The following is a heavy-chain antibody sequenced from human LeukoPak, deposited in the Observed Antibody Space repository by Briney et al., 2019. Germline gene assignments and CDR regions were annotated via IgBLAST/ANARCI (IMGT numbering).Heavy chain of an antibody. Sequence: ASVKVSCKASGGTFSSYAISWVRQAPGQGLEWMGGIIPIFGTANYAQKFQGRVTITADESTSTAYMELSSLRSEDTAVYYCAREVRYSSSWYRSGWFDPWGRGTLVTVSS. J-gene: IGHJ5*02. CDR3: AREVRYSSSWYRSGWFDP. V-gene: IGHV1-69*01. CDR1: GGTFSSYA. D-gene: IGHD6-13*01. CDR2: IIPIFGTA.